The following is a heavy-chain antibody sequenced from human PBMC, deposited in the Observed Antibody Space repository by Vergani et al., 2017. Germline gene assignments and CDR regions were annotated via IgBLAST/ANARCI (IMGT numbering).Heavy chain of an antibody. CDR2: TYFKSRWYN. V-gene: IGHV6-1*01. CDR1: GDSVSSKSAA. J-gene: IGHJ6*02. CDR3: VRGFFFLGMDV. Sequence: QVQLQQSGPGLVKPSQTLSLTCAISGDSVSSKSAAWNWSRQSPSRGLEWLVRTYFKSRWYNEYAISVKSRITINPDTSKNQFSMQLNSVTPEDTAIYYCVRGFFFLGMDVWGQGTAVTVSS. D-gene: IGHD6-25*01.